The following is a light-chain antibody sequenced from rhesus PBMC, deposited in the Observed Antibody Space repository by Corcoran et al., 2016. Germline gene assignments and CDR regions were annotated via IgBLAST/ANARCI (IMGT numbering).Light chain of an antibody. CDR1: QSVSTS. Sequence: EIVMTQSPATLSLPPGERATLSCRASQSVSTSVACYHQIPHQSPRHLIYDSSSRATGIPDMFRGSGSGTEFSLIISSMEPEDIGIYCCKQYDTWNTIGGGTKVEL. CDR2: DSS. J-gene: IGKJ4*01. CDR3: KQYDTWNT. V-gene: IGKV3S9*01.